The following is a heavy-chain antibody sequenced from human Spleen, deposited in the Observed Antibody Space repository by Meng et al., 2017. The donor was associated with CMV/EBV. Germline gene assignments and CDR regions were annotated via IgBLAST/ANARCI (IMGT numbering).Heavy chain of an antibody. J-gene: IGHJ6*02. Sequence: GGSLRLSCATSGFTFSSYAMHWVRQAPGKGLEWVALIWYDGSHKYYVDSVKGRFTISRDNAKNSLYLQMNSLRAEDTAVYYCARVRESRVWGYGMDVWGQGTTVTVSS. CDR3: ARVRESRVWGYGMDV. CDR2: IWYDGSHK. CDR1: GFTFSSYA. V-gene: IGHV3-33*01. D-gene: IGHD3-16*01.